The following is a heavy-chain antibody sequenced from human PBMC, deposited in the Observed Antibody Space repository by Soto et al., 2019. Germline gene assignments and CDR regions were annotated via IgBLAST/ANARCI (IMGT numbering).Heavy chain of an antibody. J-gene: IGHJ6*02. Sequence: GGSLRLSCAVSGFTISDYGVTWVRQPPGKGLYWVSGFSGSRGKTFYADSVKGRFTISRDNSKNALWLQMNSLRAEDTALYYCAKGSGNIRPYGMDVWGQGTTVTVSS. CDR3: AKGSGNIRPYGMDV. CDR1: GFTISDYG. V-gene: IGHV3-23*01. CDR2: FSGSRGKT.